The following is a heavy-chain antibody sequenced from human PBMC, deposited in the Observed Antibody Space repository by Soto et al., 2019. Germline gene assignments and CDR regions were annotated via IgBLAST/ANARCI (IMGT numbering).Heavy chain of an antibody. CDR3: ARSGSEVDY. CDR1: GFTFSHYW. V-gene: IGHV3-7*01. J-gene: IGHJ4*02. Sequence: EVQLVESGGDLVQPGGSLRLSCAVSGFTFSHYWMTWVRQAPGKGLEWVANIKEDGSDKNYVDSVKGRFTISRDNAKNPLYLQVNSLRVAVTAVYYCARSGSEVDYWGQGTLVIVSS. D-gene: IGHD3-10*01. CDR2: IKEDGSDK.